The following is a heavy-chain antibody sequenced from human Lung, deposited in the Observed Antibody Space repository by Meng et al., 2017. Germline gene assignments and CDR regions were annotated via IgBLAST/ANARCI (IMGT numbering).Heavy chain of an antibody. CDR3: ARGQKGYFDL. J-gene: IGHJ2*01. CDR2: IYNSAST. V-gene: IGHV4-30-4*01. CDR1: DCFISSSNED. Sequence: GQQEGSGRGLLTPSQPLPLPCTFSDCFISSSNEDWSWIRQPPGKGLEWSVHIYNSASTYYNPSLTSRITISVDTSKNQFSLKLSSVTAADTAVYYCARGQKGYFDLWGRGTLVTVSS.